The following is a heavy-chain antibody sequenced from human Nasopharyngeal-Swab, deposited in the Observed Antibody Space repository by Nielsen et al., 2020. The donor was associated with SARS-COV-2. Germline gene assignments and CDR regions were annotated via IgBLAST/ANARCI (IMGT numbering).Heavy chain of an antibody. CDR2: IYTSGST. V-gene: IGHV4-61*02. Sequence: SETLSLTCTVSGGSISSGSYYWSWIRQPAGKGLEWIGRIYTSGSTYYNPSLKSRVTISVDTSKNQFSLKLSSVTAADTAMYYCARHFSVVVVPPAMLDWFDPWGQGTLVTVSS. J-gene: IGHJ5*02. CDR1: GGSISSGSYY. D-gene: IGHD2-2*01. CDR3: ARHFSVVVVPPAMLDWFDP.